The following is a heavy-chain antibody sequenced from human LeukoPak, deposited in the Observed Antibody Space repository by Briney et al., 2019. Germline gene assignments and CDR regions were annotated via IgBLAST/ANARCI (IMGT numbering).Heavy chain of an antibody. CDR3: ARHSYDSSGYYYDY. CDR2: IYTSGST. CDR1: GGSISSCY. J-gene: IGHJ4*02. Sequence: SETLSLTCTVSGGSISSCYWSWIRQPPGTGLEWIGYIYTSGSTNYNPSLKSRVTISVDTSKNQFSLKLSSVTAADTAVYYCARHSYDSSGYYYDYWGQGTLVTVSS. V-gene: IGHV4-4*09. D-gene: IGHD3-22*01.